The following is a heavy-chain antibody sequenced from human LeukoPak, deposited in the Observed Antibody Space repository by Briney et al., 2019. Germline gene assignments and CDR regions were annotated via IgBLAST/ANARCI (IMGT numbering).Heavy chain of an antibody. CDR1: GGSISSYY. J-gene: IGHJ4*02. V-gene: IGHV4-59*01. D-gene: IGHD2-15*01. CDR3: AGPSSAYEY. Sequence: SETLSLTCTVSGGSISSYYWSWIRQPPGKGLEWIGYIYYSGSTNYIPSFKSRVTISLDTSKNQFSLKLSSVTAADTAVYYCAGPSSAYEYWGQGILVTVSS. CDR2: IYYSGST.